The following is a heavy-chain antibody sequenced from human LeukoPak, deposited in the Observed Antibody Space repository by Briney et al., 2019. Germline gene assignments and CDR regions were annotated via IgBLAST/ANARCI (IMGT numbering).Heavy chain of an antibody. CDR3: ARVLNYYDSSGYYFSY. CDR1: GFTFSRYA. D-gene: IGHD3-22*01. V-gene: IGHV3-30-3*01. CDR2: ISYDGSNK. Sequence: PGRSLRLSCAASGFTFSRYAMHWVRQAPGKGLEWVAVISYDGSNKYYADSVKGRFTISRDNSKNTLYLQMNSLRAEDTAVYYCARVLNYYDSSGYYFSYWGQGTLVTVSS. J-gene: IGHJ4*02.